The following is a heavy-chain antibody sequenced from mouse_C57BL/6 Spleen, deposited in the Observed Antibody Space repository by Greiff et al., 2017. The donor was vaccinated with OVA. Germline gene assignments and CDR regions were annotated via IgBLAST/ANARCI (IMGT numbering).Heavy chain of an antibody. D-gene: IGHD1-1*01. Sequence: EVQLQQSGPELVKPGASVKISCKASGYTFTDYYMNWVKQSHGKSLEWIGDINPNNGGTSYNQKFKGKATLTVDKSSSTAYMELRSLTSEDSAVYYCARSHLRYGSSYWYFDVWGTGTTVTVSS. CDR1: GYTFTDYY. J-gene: IGHJ1*03. CDR2: INPNNGGT. CDR3: ARSHLRYGSSYWYFDV. V-gene: IGHV1-26*01.